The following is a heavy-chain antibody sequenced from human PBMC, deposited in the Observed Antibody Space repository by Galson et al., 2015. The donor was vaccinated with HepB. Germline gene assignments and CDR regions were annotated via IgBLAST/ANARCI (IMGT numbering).Heavy chain of an antibody. J-gene: IGHJ6*02. D-gene: IGHD3-22*01. CDR2: INSDGSST. CDR3: ARDGPGYYDSSGYLPQWYYYYGMDV. V-gene: IGHV3-74*01. Sequence: SLRLSCAASGFTFSSYWMHWVRQAPGKGLVWVSRINSDGSSTSYADSVKGRFTISGDNAKNTLYLQMNSLRAEDTAVYYCARDGPGYYDSSGYLPQWYYYYGMDVWGQGTTVTVSS. CDR1: GFTFSSYW.